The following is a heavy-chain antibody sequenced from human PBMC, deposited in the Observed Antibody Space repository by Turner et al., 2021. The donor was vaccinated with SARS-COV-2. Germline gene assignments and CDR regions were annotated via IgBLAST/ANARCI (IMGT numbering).Heavy chain of an antibody. J-gene: IGHJ5*02. V-gene: IGHV4-4*02. Sequence: QVQLQESGPGLVKPSGTLSLTCSVSGGSISNSNWWSWVRQPPGKGLEWIGEIYHSGSTNYNTSLKSRVTISVDKSKNQFSLKLSSVTAADTAVYYCARRYCSSFSCPNWFDPWGQGTLVTVSS. CDR3: ARRYCSSFSCPNWFDP. CDR1: GGSISNSNW. CDR2: IYHSGST. D-gene: IGHD2-2*01.